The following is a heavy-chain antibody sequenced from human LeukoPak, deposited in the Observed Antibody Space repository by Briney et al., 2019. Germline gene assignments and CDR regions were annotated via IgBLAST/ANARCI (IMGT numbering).Heavy chain of an antibody. CDR2: IYHSGST. Sequence: SETLSLTCAVSGYSISSGYYWGWIRQPPGKGLEWIGSIYHSGSTYYNPSLKSRVTISVDTSENQFSLKLSSVTAADTAVYYCASPQDCSSTSCYWFDPWGQGTLVTVSS. J-gene: IGHJ5*02. D-gene: IGHD2-2*01. CDR1: GYSISSGYY. V-gene: IGHV4-38-2*01. CDR3: ASPQDCSSTSCYWFDP.